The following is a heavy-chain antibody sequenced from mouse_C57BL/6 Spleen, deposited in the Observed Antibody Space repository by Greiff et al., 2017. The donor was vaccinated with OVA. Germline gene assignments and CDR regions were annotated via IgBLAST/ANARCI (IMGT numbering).Heavy chain of an antibody. V-gene: IGHV5-17*01. CDR1: GFTFSDYG. CDR2: ISSGSSTI. D-gene: IGHD1-1*01. J-gene: IGHJ2*01. Sequence: VQLKESGGGLVKPGGSLKLSCAASGFTFSDYGMHWVRQAPEKGLEWVAYISSGSSTIYYADTVKGRFTISRDNAKNTLFLQMTRLRSEDTAMYYCARPPYYGSDYFDYWGQGTTLTVSS. CDR3: ARPPYYGSDYFDY.